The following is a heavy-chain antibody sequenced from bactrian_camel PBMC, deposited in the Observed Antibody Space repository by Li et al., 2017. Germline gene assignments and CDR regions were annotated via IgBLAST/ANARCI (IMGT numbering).Heavy chain of an antibody. CDR2: FYSGGVAP. CDR3: AADPKLTYGGTWVHFGY. V-gene: IGHV3S40*01. CDR1: GLTDSSNCN. D-gene: IGHD6*01. Sequence: VQLVESGGGSVQAGGSLRLSCKVSGLTDSSNCNMGWYRQAPGKEREGIAAFYSGGVAPVYADSVKGRFTISQDNTKNTVYLQMDSLKPEDTAMYYCAADPKLTYGGTWVHFGYWDQGTQVTVS. J-gene: IGHJ6*01.